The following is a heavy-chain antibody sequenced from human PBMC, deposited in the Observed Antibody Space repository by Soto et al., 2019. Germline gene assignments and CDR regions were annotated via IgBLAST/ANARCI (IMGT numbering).Heavy chain of an antibody. CDR3: AKGSSASRPYYFDY. CDR1: GYTFTSYG. D-gene: IGHD3-16*01. V-gene: IGHV1-18*01. CDR2: ISTYNGNT. Sequence: VKVSCKASGYTFTSYGISWVRQAPGQGLEWMGWISTYNGNTNYAQKLQGRVTMNTDTSTSTAYMELRSLRSDDSAIYFCAKGSSASRPYYFDYWGQGTLVTVSS. J-gene: IGHJ4*02.